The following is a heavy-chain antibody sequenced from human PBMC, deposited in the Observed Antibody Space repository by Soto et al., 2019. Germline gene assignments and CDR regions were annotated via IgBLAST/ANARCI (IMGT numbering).Heavy chain of an antibody. Sequence: PSETLSLTCTVSGGPVSSGSYYWSWIRQPPGKGLEWIGYIYYSGSTNYNPSLKSRVTISVDTSKNQFSLKLSSVTAADTAVYYCARDGAEWFGARGLDPWGQGTLVTVSS. CDR1: GGPVSSGSYY. CDR3: ARDGAEWFGARGLDP. V-gene: IGHV4-61*01. CDR2: IYYSGST. D-gene: IGHD3-10*01. J-gene: IGHJ5*02.